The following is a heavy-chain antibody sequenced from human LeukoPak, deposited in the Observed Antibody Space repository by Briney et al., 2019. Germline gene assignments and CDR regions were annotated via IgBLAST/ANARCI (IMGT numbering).Heavy chain of an antibody. V-gene: IGHV4-4*07. Sequence: SETLSLTCTVSSGSINSYYWGWVRQPPGKGLEWIGRIYTTGATQYIPSLKSRVTMSIDTSTNQFSLNLRSMTAADTAVYYCGRQGYTASYYFLDFWSQGTLVAVS. D-gene: IGHD1-26*01. CDR1: SGSINSYY. J-gene: IGHJ4*02. CDR3: GRQGYTASYYFLDF. CDR2: IYTTGAT.